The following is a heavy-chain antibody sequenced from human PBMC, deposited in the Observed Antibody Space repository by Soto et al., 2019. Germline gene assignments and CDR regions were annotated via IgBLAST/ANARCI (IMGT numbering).Heavy chain of an antibody. CDR1: GYSITAGGYY. J-gene: IGHJ4*02. D-gene: IGHD5-12*01. Sequence: SETLSLTCFVSGYSITAGGYYWSWIRQHPGKGLEWVGYSYYTGSSYYNPSLKSRVTISVDASKNQLSLRLASVTAADTAVYYCARDLRGYSRYDYLDYWGQGIPVTVSS. CDR2: SYYTGSS. V-gene: IGHV4-31*03. CDR3: ARDLRGYSRYDYLDY.